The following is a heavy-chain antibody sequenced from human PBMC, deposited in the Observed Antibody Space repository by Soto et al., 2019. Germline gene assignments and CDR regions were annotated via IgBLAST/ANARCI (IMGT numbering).Heavy chain of an antibody. Sequence: QVQLQESGPGLVQPSETLSLTCVGVSFGTYYWSWIRQPPGKGLEWLGYMFSSEHFKYNPALKSRLTLSVAPSKNQASLPLTSVRAADPAVYYCAREGGGYRFDRWGQGTLVTVSS. CDR2: MFSSEHF. D-gene: IGHD3-16*02. J-gene: IGHJ4*02. V-gene: IGHV4-59*12. CDR1: VSFGTYY. CDR3: AREGGGYRFDR.